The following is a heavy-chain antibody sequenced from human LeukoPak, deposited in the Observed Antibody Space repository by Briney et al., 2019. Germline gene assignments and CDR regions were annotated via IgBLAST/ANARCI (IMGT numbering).Heavy chain of an antibody. D-gene: IGHD4-23*01. CDR1: GGSISRGGYY. Sequence: SQTLSLTCTVSGGSISRGGYYWSWIRQHPGKGLEWIGYIYYSGSTYYNPSLKSRVTISVDTSKNQFSLKLSSVTAADTAVYYCARATRKLQYFDYWGQGTLVTVSS. CDR3: ARATRKLQYFDY. J-gene: IGHJ4*02. V-gene: IGHV4-31*03. CDR2: IYYSGST.